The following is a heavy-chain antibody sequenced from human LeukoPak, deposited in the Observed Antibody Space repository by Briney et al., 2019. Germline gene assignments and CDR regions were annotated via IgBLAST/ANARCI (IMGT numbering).Heavy chain of an antibody. CDR1: GFTFSTYW. Sequence: GGSLRLSCAASGFTFSTYWRNWYRQAPGKGLEWVGNINQDASEINYVDSVRGRFTISRDNAKNSLHLQMNSLRAEDTAVYYCATDREHSHWQKRFDPWGQGTLVTVSS. CDR2: INQDASEI. D-gene: IGHD3-3*01. J-gene: IGHJ5*02. V-gene: IGHV3-7*01. CDR3: ATDREHSHWQKRFDP.